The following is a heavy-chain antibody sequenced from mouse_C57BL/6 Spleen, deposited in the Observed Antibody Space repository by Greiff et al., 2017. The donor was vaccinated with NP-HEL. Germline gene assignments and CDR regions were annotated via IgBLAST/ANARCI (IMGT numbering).Heavy chain of an antibody. CDR3: ARVTYDYYFDY. V-gene: IGHV1-59*01. D-gene: IGHD2-4*01. CDR2: IDPSDSYT. J-gene: IGHJ2*01. CDR1: GYTFTSYW. Sequence: QVQLQQPGAELVRPGTSVKLSCKASGYTFTSYWMHWVKQRPGQGLEWIGVIDPSDSYTNYNQKFKGKATLTVDTSSSTAYMHLSSLTSEDSAVYYCARVTYDYYFDYWGQGTTLTVSS.